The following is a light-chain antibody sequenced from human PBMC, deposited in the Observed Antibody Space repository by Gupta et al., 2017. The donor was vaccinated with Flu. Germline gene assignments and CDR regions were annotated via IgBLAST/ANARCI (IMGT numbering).Light chain of an antibody. Sequence: QSVLTQPPSASGTPGQRVPVSCFGSSSNIGRHPVYWYQQFPGAAPKLLISKNDQRPSGVPYRFSGSTSDTTASLAISGLTSEDDAYYCCAAWDDSLQGVFGGGTKLTVL. CDR1: SSNIGRHP. J-gene: IGLJ2*01. CDR3: AAWDDSLQGV. CDR2: KND. V-gene: IGLV1-44*01.